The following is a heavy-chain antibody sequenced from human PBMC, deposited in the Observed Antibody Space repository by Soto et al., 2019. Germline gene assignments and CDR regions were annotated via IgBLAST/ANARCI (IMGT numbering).Heavy chain of an antibody. V-gene: IGHV4-30-4*01. Sequence: SETLSLTCLVSGGSINSDEYSWSWIRQPPGKGLEWIGYISYTGTTYYNPSLKSRVTTSPDTSENQFSLKLTSVTAADTAVYYCARENLDTVTDSWGQGTLVT. CDR2: ISYTGTT. CDR1: GGSINSDEYS. D-gene: IGHD4-17*01. J-gene: IGHJ5*02. CDR3: ARENLDTVTDS.